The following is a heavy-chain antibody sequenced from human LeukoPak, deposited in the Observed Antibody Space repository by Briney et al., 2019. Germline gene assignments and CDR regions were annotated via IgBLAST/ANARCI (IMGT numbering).Heavy chain of an antibody. V-gene: IGHV4-59*08. CDR1: GVSVSSDY. CDR3: ARRLRQNLFDP. CDR2: IYYSGSS. J-gene: IGHJ5*02. D-gene: IGHD4-17*01. Sequence: SETLSLTCTVSGVSVSSDYWSWIRLPPGKGLEWIGYIYYSGSSNYNPSLKSRVTMSVDTSKNQFSLKLTSVTAADTAVYYCARRLRQNLFDPWGQGTLVTVSS.